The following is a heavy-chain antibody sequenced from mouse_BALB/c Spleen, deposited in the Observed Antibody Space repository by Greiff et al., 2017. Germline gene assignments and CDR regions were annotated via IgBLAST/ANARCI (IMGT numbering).Heavy chain of an antibody. CDR2: ISYSGST. D-gene: IGHD2-14*01. CDR1: GDSITSGY. CDR3: ARGGDYRYYAMDY. V-gene: IGHV3-8*02. Sequence: ESGPSLVKPSQTLSLTCSVTGDSITSGYWNWIRKFPGNKLEYMGYISYSGSTYYNPSLKSRISITRDTSKNQYYLQLNSVTTEDTATYYCARGGDYRYYAMDYWGQGTSVTVSS. J-gene: IGHJ4*01.